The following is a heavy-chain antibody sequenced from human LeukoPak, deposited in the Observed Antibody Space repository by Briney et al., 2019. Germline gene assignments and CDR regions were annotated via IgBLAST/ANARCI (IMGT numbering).Heavy chain of an antibody. D-gene: IGHD6-13*01. CDR3: ARGRSNLGDPAADY. Sequence: ASVKVSCKASGYTFTGYYMHWVRQAPGQGLEWMEWINPNSGGTNYAQKFQGRVTMTRDTSISTAYMELSRLRSDDTAVYYCARGRSNLGDPAADYWGQGTLVTVSS. V-gene: IGHV1-2*02. J-gene: IGHJ4*02. CDR1: GYTFTGYY. CDR2: INPNSGGT.